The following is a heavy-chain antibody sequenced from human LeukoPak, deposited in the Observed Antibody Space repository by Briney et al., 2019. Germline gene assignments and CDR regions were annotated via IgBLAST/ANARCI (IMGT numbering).Heavy chain of an antibody. Sequence: ASVKVSCEASGFTFTSSAMQWVRQARGQRLEWIGWIVVGSGNTNYAQKFQERVTITRDKSTSTAYMELSSLRAEDTAVYYCARALQSGSYSVDYWGQGTLVTVSS. D-gene: IGHD1-26*01. CDR2: IVVGSGNT. CDR3: ARALQSGSYSVDY. V-gene: IGHV1-58*02. J-gene: IGHJ4*02. CDR1: GFTFTSSA.